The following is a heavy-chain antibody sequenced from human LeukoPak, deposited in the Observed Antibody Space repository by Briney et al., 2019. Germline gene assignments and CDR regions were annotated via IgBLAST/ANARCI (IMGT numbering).Heavy chain of an antibody. V-gene: IGHV3-7*01. J-gene: IGHJ3*02. CDR1: GFTFSSYW. CDR2: IKQDGSEK. Sequence: GGSLRLSCAASGFTFSSYWMSWVRQAPGKGLEWVANIKQDGSEKYYVDSVKGRFTISRDNAKNSLYLQMNSLRAEDTAVYYCATAVLVATIYDAFDIWGQGTMVTVSS. CDR3: ATAVLVATIYDAFDI. D-gene: IGHD5-12*01.